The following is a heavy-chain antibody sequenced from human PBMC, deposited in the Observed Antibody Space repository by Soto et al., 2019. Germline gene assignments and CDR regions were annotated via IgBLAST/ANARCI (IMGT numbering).Heavy chain of an antibody. D-gene: IGHD4-17*01. Sequence: QVRLRQWGAGLLKPSETLSLTCVVSGGSFTDYKWTWIRQSPEKGLEWIGEIRHNGDTDSKPSLRSRLTMSLDTSKNQFSLHLSSVTSADTAVYFCAGGPDYGDYDAWGQGTLVTVSS. V-gene: IGHV4-34*01. J-gene: IGHJ5*02. CDR2: IRHNGDT. CDR1: GGSFTDYK. CDR3: AGGPDYGDYDA.